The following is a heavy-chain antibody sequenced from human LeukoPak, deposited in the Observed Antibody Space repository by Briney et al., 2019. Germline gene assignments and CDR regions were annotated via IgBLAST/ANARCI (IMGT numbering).Heavy chain of an antibody. CDR3: TTGDSSSWYRVDAFDI. V-gene: IGHV3-15*01. Sequence: GGSLRLSCAASGVTFSNAWMSWVRQAPGQGLEWVGRIKSKTDGGTTDYAAPVKGRFTISRDDSKHTLYLQMNSLKTEDTAVYYCTTGDSSSWYRVDAFDIWGQGTMVTVSS. CDR2: IKSKTDGGTT. CDR1: GVTFSNAW. D-gene: IGHD6-13*01. J-gene: IGHJ3*02.